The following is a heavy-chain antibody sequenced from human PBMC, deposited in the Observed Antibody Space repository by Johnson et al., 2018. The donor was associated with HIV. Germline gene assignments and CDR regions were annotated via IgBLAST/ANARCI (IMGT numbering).Heavy chain of an antibody. CDR1: GFTFSDSY. Sequence: QVQLVESGGGWVKPGGSLSLSCAASGFTFSDSYMNWIRQAPGKGLEWVSYISGSDGAIWYADSVKGRFTVSRDNAKNSFYLQMNSLRAEDTAVYYCARSVKDGRACDIWGEETMVTVSS. V-gene: IGHV3-11*04. CDR2: ISGSDGAI. CDR3: ARSVKDGRACDI. D-gene: IGHD5-24*01. J-gene: IGHJ3*02.